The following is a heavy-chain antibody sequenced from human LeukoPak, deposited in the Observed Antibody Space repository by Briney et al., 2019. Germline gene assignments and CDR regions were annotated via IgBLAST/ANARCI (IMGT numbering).Heavy chain of an antibody. D-gene: IGHD3-22*01. J-gene: IGHJ4*02. Sequence: GGSLRLSCAASGFTFSSYAMHWVRQAPGKGLEWVAVISYDGSNKYYADSVKGRFTISRDNSKNTLYLQMNCLRAEDTAVYYCARDPDYYDSSGYDGYWGQGTLVTVSS. V-gene: IGHV3-30-3*01. CDR1: GFTFSSYA. CDR2: ISYDGSNK. CDR3: ARDPDYYDSSGYDGY.